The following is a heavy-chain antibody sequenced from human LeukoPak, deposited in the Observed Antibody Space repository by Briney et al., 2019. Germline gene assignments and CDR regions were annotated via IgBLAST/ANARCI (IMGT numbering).Heavy chain of an antibody. V-gene: IGHV1-24*01. J-gene: IGHJ5*02. CDR3: ATAPYIAARRWFDP. CDR1: GYTLTELS. D-gene: IGHD6-6*01. CDR2: FDPEDGET. Sequence: ASVNVSCKVSGYTLTELSMHWVRQAPGKGLEGMGGFDPEDGETIYAQKFQGRVTMTEDTSTDTAYMELSSLRSEDTAVYYCATAPYIAARRWFDPWGQGTLVTVSS.